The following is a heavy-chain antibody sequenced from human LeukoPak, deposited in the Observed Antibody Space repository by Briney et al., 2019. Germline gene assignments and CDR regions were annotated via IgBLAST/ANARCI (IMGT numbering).Heavy chain of an antibody. Sequence: SETLSLTCAVYGGSFSGYYWSWIRQPPGKGLEWIGEINHSGSTNYNPSLKSRVTISVDTSKNQFSLKLSSVTAADTAVYYCAREPGAGDYYYGMDVWGQGTTVTVSS. CDR3: AREPGAGDYYYGMDV. CDR1: GGSFSGYY. V-gene: IGHV4-34*01. J-gene: IGHJ6*02. D-gene: IGHD3-10*01. CDR2: INHSGST.